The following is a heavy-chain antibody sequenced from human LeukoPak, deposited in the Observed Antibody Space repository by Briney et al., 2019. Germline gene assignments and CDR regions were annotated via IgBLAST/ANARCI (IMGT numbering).Heavy chain of an antibody. D-gene: IGHD1-26*01. CDR2: IYSTGST. CDR1: GGSITSGNYY. V-gene: IGHV4-61*02. J-gene: IGHJ5*02. CDR3: VGAVGSSESNWFDP. Sequence: SQTLSLTCTVSGGSITSGNYYWSWIRQPAGKGLEWIGRIYSTGSTNYNPSLKSRVTISVDRSKNQFSLNLSSVTAADTAVYYCVGAVGSSESNWFDPWGQGILATVSS.